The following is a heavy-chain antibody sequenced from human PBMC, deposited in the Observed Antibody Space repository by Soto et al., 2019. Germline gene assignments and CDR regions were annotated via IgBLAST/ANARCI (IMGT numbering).Heavy chain of an antibody. CDR3: ARGIRPPGGSSFGYYYYGMDV. V-gene: IGHV3-30-3*01. CDR2: ISYDGSNK. Sequence: QTGGSLRLSCAASGFTFSSYAMHWVRQAPGKGLEWVAVISYDGSNKYYADSVKGRFTISRDNSKNTLYLQMNSLRAEDTAVYYCARGIRPPGGSSFGYYYYGMDVWGQGTTVTVSS. D-gene: IGHD6-6*01. CDR1: GFTFSSYA. J-gene: IGHJ6*02.